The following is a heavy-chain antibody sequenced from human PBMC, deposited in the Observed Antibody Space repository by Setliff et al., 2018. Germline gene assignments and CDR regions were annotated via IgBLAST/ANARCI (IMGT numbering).Heavy chain of an antibody. CDR2: VYKSGTT. D-gene: IGHD6-25*01. CDR1: GGSLSSGSYF. V-gene: IGHV4-61*02. Sequence: SETLSLTCTVSGGSLSSGSYFWTWIRQPAGKGLEWIGRVYKSGTTNYSPALKSRVTLSIDTSSNEFSLNLRSVTAADTAIYYCARDSHRLTTDPLFDHWGQGALVTVSS. CDR3: ARDSHRLTTDPLFDH. J-gene: IGHJ4*02.